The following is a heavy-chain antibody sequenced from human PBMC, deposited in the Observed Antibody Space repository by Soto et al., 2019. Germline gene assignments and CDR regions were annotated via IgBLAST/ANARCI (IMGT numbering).Heavy chain of an antibody. CDR2: IRKDGVEK. CDR3: VTCSGDNCQSFH. J-gene: IGHJ4*02. Sequence: PGGSLRLSCAASGFMFSTYWMTWVRQAPGRGLQWVANIRKDGVEKYYLDSVKGRFTISRDNAKSSLYLQMNNLSAEDTAIYYCVTCSGDNCQSFHWGQGTLVTVSS. CDR1: GFMFSTYW. D-gene: IGHD2-15*01. V-gene: IGHV3-7*02.